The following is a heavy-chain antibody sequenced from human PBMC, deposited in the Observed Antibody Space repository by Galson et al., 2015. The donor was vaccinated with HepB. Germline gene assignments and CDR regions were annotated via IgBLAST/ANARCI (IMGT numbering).Heavy chain of an antibody. J-gene: IGHJ4*02. V-gene: IGHV1-3*01. CDR3: ASLMIVVDRGVT. D-gene: IGHD3-22*01. Sequence: SVKVSCKASGYTFTSYAMHWVRQAPGQRLEWMGWINAGNGNTKYSQKFQGRVTITRDTSASTAYMELSSLRSEDTAVYYCASLMIVVDRGVTWGQGTLVTVSS. CDR1: GYTFTSYA. CDR2: INAGNGNT.